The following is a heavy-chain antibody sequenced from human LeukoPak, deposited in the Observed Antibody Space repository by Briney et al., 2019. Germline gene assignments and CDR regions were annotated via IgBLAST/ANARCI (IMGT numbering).Heavy chain of an antibody. CDR2: IISSSSYI. CDR3: AGSNYWGSRAFDI. Sequence: GGSLRLSCAASGFTFSSYSMNWVRQAPGKGLEWVSSIISSSSYIYYADSVKGRFTISRDNAKNSLYLQMNSLRAEDTAVYYCAGSNYWGSRAFDIWGQGTMVTVSS. D-gene: IGHD2-21*01. V-gene: IGHV3-21*01. J-gene: IGHJ3*02. CDR1: GFTFSSYS.